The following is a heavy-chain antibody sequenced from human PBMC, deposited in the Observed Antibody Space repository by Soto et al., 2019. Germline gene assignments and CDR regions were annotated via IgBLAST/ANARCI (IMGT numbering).Heavy chain of an antibody. CDR3: ARDWSDVDTAIGTPDFYYYYGMDV. V-gene: IGHV3-33*01. CDR2: IWYDGSNK. D-gene: IGHD5-18*01. Sequence: GGSLRLSCAASGFTFSSYDMHWFRQAPGKGLEWVAVIWYDGSNKYYADSVKGRFTISRDNSKNTLYLQMNSLRAEDTAVYYCARDWSDVDTAIGTPDFYYYYGMDVWGQGTTVTVSS. J-gene: IGHJ6*02. CDR1: GFTFSSYD.